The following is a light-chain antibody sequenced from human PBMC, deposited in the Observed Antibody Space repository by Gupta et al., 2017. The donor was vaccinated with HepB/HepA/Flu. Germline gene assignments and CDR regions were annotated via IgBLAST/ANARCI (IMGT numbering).Light chain of an antibody. Sequence: QSALTQPASVSGSPGQPITISCTGTSSDVGTYNLVSWYQQHPGKAPKLMIYEVSQRPSGISNRFSGSKSGNTASLTISGLQAEDEADYYCCSYAGSNTYVVFGGGTKLTVL. V-gene: IGLV2-23*02. CDR3: CSYAGSNTYVV. CDR2: EVS. CDR1: SSDVGTYNL. J-gene: IGLJ2*01.